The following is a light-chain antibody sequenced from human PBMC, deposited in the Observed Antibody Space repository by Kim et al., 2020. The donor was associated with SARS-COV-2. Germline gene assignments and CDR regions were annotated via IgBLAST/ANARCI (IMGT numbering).Light chain of an antibody. J-gene: IGKJ4*01. Sequence: VSPGERATLSCRASQSVSSNLAWYQQKPGQAPRLLIYGASTRATGISVRFSGTGSGTDFTLTISSLQSEDFAVYYCQQNNNWPLSFGGGTKVEIK. CDR1: QSVSSN. CDR2: GAS. CDR3: QQNNNWPLS. V-gene: IGKV3-15*01.